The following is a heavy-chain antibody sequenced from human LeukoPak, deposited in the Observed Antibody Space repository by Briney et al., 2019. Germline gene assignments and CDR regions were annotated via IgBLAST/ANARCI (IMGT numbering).Heavy chain of an antibody. CDR3: ASPTDYVWGSYREYFQH. CDR2: IIPIFGTA. D-gene: IGHD3-16*01. J-gene: IGHJ1*01. V-gene: IGHV1-69*05. Sequence: SVKVSFKASGGTFSSYAISWGRQAPGQGLEWMGRIIPIFGTANYAPKFQARVKITTDESTSAANMKLSSLRSEDTAVYYCASPTDYVWGSYREYFQHWGQGTLVTVSS. CDR1: GGTFSSYA.